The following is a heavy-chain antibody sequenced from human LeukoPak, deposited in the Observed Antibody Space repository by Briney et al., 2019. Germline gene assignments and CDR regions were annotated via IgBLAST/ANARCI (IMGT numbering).Heavy chain of an antibody. J-gene: IGHJ4*02. CDR1: GFTFGSYA. D-gene: IGHD6-13*01. CDR3: ARDKTLYSTYVDY. V-gene: IGHV3-30-3*01. CDR2: ISYDGSNK. Sequence: PGRSLRLSCAASGFTFGSYAMHWVRQAPGKGLEWVAVISYDGSNKYYADSVKGRFTISRDNSKNTLYLQMNSLRAEDTAVYYCARDKTLYSTYVDYWGQGTLVTVSS.